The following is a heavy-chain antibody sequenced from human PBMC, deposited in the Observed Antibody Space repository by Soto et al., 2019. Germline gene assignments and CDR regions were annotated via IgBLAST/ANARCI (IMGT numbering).Heavy chain of an antibody. Sequence: EMQLVESGGGLVKPGGSLRLSCAASGLSVSSNYMSWVRQTPGKGLEWVSLIDSCGSTYYAASVKGRFTISRDNSKNTLFLQMNSLRADDTALYYCARDLYESALDIWGQGTMVTVSS. CDR1: GLSVSSNY. J-gene: IGHJ3*02. CDR3: ARDLYESALDI. CDR2: IDSCGST. V-gene: IGHV3-66*01. D-gene: IGHD2-8*01.